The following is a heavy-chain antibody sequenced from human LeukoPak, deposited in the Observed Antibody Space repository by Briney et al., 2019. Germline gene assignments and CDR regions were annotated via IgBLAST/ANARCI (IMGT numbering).Heavy chain of an antibody. CDR1: GYTFADYY. D-gene: IGHD3-22*01. V-gene: IGHV1-2*02. CDR3: AKSSFYDSSGYYVRRAFDI. CDR2: INPKSGDT. J-gene: IGHJ3*02. Sequence: ASVKVSCKASGYTFADYYMQWVRQAPGQGPEWMGWINPKSGDTNYAQKFQGRVTMTRDTSINTAYMVLSSLRSDDTAVYYCAKSSFYDSSGYYVRRAFDIWGQGTLVTVSS.